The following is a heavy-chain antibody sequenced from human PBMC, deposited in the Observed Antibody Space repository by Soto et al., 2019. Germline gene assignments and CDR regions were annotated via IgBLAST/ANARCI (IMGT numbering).Heavy chain of an antibody. CDR2: NSARSGNT. CDR1: GYTFTSYA. D-gene: IGHD3-22*01. CDR3: ARDRPQPSYDKSFDI. Sequence: QVQLVQSGAEVKKPGASVKVSCKASGYTFTSYAISWVRQVPGQGLEWMGWNSARSGNTDYAQKFRGRVTMTTDTSTSTAYMEVRSLRSDDTAVYFCARDRPQPSYDKSFDIWGQGTVVTVSS. V-gene: IGHV1-18*04. J-gene: IGHJ3*02.